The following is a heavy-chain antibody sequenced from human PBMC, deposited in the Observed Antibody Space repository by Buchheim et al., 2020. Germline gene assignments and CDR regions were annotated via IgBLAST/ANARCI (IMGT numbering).Heavy chain of an antibody. CDR1: GLTFSNLW. CDR2: IKSNIDGGTI. D-gene: IGHD6-25*01. CDR3: TTDRPYSGGKFLES. Sequence: VQLVESGGGLVKPGGSLRLSCAVSGLTFSNLWMIWVRQAPGKGLEGVGRIKSNIDGGTIDYAAPVKDRFVISRDDSRDTVYLQINSLKTEDTAVYYCTTDRPYSGGKFLESWGQGT. J-gene: IGHJ4*02. V-gene: IGHV3-15*05.